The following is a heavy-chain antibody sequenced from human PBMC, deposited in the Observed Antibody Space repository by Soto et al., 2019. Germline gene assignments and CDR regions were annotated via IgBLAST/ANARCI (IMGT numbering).Heavy chain of an antibody. CDR3: ASHNCGGDCYSRYFQH. Sequence: SETLSLTCNVSGVSVRGYYWSWIRQPPGKGLEWIGYIYYSGSTNYNPSLKSRVTISVDTSKNQFSLKLTSVTAADTAMYFCASHNCGGDCYSRYFQHRGQGTLVTVSS. D-gene: IGHD2-21*02. CDR2: IYYSGST. V-gene: IGHV4-59*02. CDR1: GVSVRGYY. J-gene: IGHJ1*01.